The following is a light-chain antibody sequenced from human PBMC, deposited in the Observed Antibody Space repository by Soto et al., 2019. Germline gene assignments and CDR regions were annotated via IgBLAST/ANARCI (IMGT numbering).Light chain of an antibody. CDR2: AAS. CDR3: QMYIPAPLT. Sequence: DIQMTQSPSSLSASVGDRVTITCRASQGISNYLAWYQQIPGKVPKLLIYAASTLQSGVPSRFSGSGSGTDYTLTISSMQPDDVATDYSQMYIPAPLTFGGGTNVEIK. J-gene: IGKJ4*01. CDR1: QGISNY. V-gene: IGKV1-27*01.